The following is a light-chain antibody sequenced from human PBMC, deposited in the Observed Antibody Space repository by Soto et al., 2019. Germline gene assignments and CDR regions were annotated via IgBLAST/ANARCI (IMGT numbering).Light chain of an antibody. CDR2: LNSDGSH. J-gene: IGLJ2*01. CDR3: QTWDTGIVV. CDR1: SGHSSSA. V-gene: IGLV4-69*01. Sequence: QLVLTQSPSASASLGASVKLTCSLNSGHSSSAIAWHQQQPEKGPRYLMKLNSDGSHSKGDGIPDRFSGSSSGAERYLTISSLQSEDEADYYCQTWDTGIVVFGGGTKVTVL.